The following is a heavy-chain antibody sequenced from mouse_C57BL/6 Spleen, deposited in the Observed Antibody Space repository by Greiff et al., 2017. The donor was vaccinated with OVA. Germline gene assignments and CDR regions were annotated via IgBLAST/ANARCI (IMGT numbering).Heavy chain of an antibody. CDR3: AKIYYGLEGYFDV. Sequence: VKLMESGPELVKPGASVKISCKASGYAFSSSWMNWVKQRPGKGLEWIGRIYPGDGDTNYNGKFKGKATLTADKSSSTAYMQLSSLTSEDSAVYFCAKIYYGLEGYFDVWGTGTTVTVSS. D-gene: IGHD2-1*01. CDR1: GYAFSSSW. J-gene: IGHJ1*03. CDR2: IYPGDGDT. V-gene: IGHV1-82*01.